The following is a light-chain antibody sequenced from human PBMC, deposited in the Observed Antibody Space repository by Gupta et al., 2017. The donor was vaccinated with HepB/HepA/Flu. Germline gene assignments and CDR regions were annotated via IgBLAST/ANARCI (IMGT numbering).Light chain of an antibody. Sequence: DIQMTQSPSSLSASVGDRVTITCRASQSISSYLNWYQQKPGKAPKLLIYAASSWQSGVPSRFSGSGSGTDLTLTISSRQQEDFATYYCQQSYSTPMYTFGQGTKLEIK. J-gene: IGKJ2*01. CDR1: QSISSY. CDR3: QQSYSTPMYT. CDR2: AAS. V-gene: IGKV1-39*01.